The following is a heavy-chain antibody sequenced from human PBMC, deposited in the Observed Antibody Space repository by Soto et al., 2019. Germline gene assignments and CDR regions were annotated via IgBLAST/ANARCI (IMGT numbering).Heavy chain of an antibody. Sequence: ASVKVSCKASGYTFPSYGISWVRQAPGQELEWMGWISAYNGNTNYAQKLQGRVTMTTDTSTSTAYMELRSLRSDDTAVYYCARDKGYYGDDAFDIWGQGTMVTVSS. D-gene: IGHD4-17*01. V-gene: IGHV1-18*01. CDR2: ISAYNGNT. CDR1: GYTFPSYG. CDR3: ARDKGYYGDDAFDI. J-gene: IGHJ3*02.